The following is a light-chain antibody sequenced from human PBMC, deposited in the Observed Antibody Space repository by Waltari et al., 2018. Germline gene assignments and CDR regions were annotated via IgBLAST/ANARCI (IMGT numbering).Light chain of an antibody. CDR1: QSVGKY. CDR2: HAS. V-gene: IGKV3-20*01. J-gene: IGKJ1*01. Sequence: EIVLTQSPGTLSLSPGERATLSCRASQSVGKYLAWYQQRPGQAPRRLLYHASIRATGIPDRFSGSGSGTDFSLTISRLEPEDFAVYYCQKYESLPATFGQGTTVEIK. CDR3: QKYESLPAT.